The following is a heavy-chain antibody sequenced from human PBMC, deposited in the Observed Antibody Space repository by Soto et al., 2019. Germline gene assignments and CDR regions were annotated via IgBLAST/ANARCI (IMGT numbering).Heavy chain of an antibody. D-gene: IGHD2-15*01. CDR3: ASRGTTTDCSGGSCYARGFDY. CDR1: GGYLSTVAYY. J-gene: IGHJ4*02. Sequence: SETLSLTCTVSGGYLSTVAYYWSLSRQPPRKGLERIGYIYYNGSNYYNPSLKGRVTISVDTSKNQFSLKLSSVTAADTAVYYCASRGTTTDCSGGSCYARGFDYWGLGTLVNVSS. CDR2: IYYNGSN. V-gene: IGHV4-30-4*01.